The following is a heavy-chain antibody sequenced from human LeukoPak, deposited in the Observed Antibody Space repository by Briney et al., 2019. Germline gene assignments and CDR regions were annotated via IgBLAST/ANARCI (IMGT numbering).Heavy chain of an antibody. CDR3: ARETRYSGSPVPFDY. CDR1: GGTFSSYA. J-gene: IGHJ4*02. CDR2: IIPIFGTA. D-gene: IGHD1-26*01. Sequence: EASVKVSCKASGGTFSSYAISWVRQAPGQGLEWMGGIIPIFGTANYAQKFQGRVTITADESTSTAYMELSSLRSEDTAVYYCARETRYSGSPVPFDYWAREPWSPSPQ. V-gene: IGHV1-69*13.